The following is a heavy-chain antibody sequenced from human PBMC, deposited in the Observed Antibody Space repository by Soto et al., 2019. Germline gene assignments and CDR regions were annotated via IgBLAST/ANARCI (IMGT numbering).Heavy chain of an antibody. CDR1: GDSVSKYY. D-gene: IGHD4-17*01. CDR3: ARSPAYGDYANLDT. CDR2: IYTTRSP. J-gene: IGHJ5*02. V-gene: IGHV4-4*07. Sequence: SETLSLTCTVSGDSVSKYYWNWIRQPAGKGLEWIGRIYTTRSPNYNPSLKSRVTMSVDTSKNQFSLKLNLTSVTAADTAVYYCARSPAYGDYANLDTWGQGTLVTVSS.